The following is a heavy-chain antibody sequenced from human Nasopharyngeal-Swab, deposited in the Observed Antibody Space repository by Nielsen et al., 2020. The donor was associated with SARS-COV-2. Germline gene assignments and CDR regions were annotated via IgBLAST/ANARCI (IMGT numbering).Heavy chain of an antibody. J-gene: IGHJ6*03. Sequence: GESLKISCAASGFTFSSYGMHWVRQAPGKGLEWVAVIWYDGSNKYYADSVKGQFTISRDNSKNTLYLQMNSLRAEDTAVYYCARGEHVDIVAHYMDVWGKGTTVTVSS. CDR2: IWYDGSNK. CDR1: GFTFSSYG. CDR3: ARGEHVDIVAHYMDV. V-gene: IGHV3-33*01. D-gene: IGHD5-12*01.